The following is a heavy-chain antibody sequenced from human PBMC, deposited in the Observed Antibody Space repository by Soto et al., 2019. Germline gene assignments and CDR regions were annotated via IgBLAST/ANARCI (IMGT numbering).Heavy chain of an antibody. CDR2: IIPIFGTA. Sequence: SVKVSCKASGGTFSSYAISWVRQAPGQGLEWMGGIIPIFGTANYAQKFQGRATITADKSTSTAYMELSSLRSEDTAVYYCARDREYYYDSSGSEADAFDIWGQGTMVTVSS. D-gene: IGHD3-22*01. CDR1: GGTFSSYA. J-gene: IGHJ3*02. CDR3: ARDREYYYDSSGSEADAFDI. V-gene: IGHV1-69*06.